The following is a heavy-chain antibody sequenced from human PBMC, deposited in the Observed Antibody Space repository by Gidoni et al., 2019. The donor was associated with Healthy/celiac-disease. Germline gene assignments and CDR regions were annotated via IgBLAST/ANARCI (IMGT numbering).Heavy chain of an antibody. CDR1: GFPFDYYA. J-gene: IGHJ4*02. CDR3: AKDRGPYGSGSPHFDY. CDR2: ISWNSGSI. V-gene: IGHV3-9*01. Sequence: EVQLVESGGGLVQPGRSLRLSCAASGFPFDYYAMHWVRQAPGKGLEWVSGISWNSGSIGYADSVKGRFTISRDNAKNSLYLQMNSLRAEDTALYYCAKDRGPYGSGSPHFDYWGQGTLVTVSS. D-gene: IGHD3-10*01.